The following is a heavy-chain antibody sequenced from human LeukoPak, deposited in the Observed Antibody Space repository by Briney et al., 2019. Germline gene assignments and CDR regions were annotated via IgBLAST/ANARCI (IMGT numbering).Heavy chain of an antibody. J-gene: IGHJ6*02. CDR2: ISYDGSNK. CDR1: GFTFGSYA. D-gene: IGHD3-22*01. V-gene: IGHV3-30-3*01. CDR3: ARGSRYYYDSSGGMDV. Sequence: GGSLRLSCAASGFTFGSYAMHWVRQAPGKGLEWVAVISYDGSNKYYADSVKGRFTISRDNSKNTLYLQMNSLRAEDTAVYYCARGSRYYYDSSGGMDVWGQGTTVTVSS.